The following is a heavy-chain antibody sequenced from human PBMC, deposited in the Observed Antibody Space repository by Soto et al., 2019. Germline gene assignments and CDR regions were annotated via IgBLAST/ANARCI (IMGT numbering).Heavy chain of an antibody. CDR2: ISRSGSTI. Sequence: PGGSLRLSCAASGFTFSDYYMSWIRQAPGKGLEWVSYISRSGSTIYYADSVKGRFIISRDNAKNSLYLQMNSLRAEDTAVYYCARGRPYSSGWAYDVFDIWGQGTMVTASS. V-gene: IGHV3-11*01. D-gene: IGHD6-19*01. CDR3: ARGRPYSSGWAYDVFDI. CDR1: GFTFSDYY. J-gene: IGHJ3*02.